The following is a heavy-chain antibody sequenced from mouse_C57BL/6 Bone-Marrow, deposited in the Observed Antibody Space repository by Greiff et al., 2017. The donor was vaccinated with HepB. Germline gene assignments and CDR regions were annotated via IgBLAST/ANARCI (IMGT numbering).Heavy chain of an antibody. V-gene: IGHV1-23*01. D-gene: IGHD1-1*01. J-gene: IGHJ1*03. CDR1: GYTFTDYD. CDR2: IDPETCGT. CDR3: TRFTWGYFDV. Sequence: VQRVESGAELVRPGASGYTFTDYDMHCVKQTPVHGLEWIGAIDPETCGTAYNQKFKGKATLTADKSSSTAYMELRSLTSEDSAVYYCTRFTWGYFDVWGTGTTVTVSS.